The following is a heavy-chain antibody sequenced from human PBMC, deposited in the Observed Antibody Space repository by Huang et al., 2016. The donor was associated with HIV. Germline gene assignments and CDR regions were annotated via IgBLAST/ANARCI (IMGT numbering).Heavy chain of an antibody. V-gene: IGHV1-69*13. CDR2: ISPSFGTA. Sequence: QVQLVQSGAEVKKPGSSVKVSCKASGGTFSSYAISWVRQAPGQGLEGMGGISPSFGTANYAQKFQGRVTMTADEATSTAYMELSSLRSEDTAVYYCARARGYYDSSVSYYFDYWGQGTLVTVSS. CDR1: GGTFSSYA. CDR3: ARARGYYDSSVSYYFDY. D-gene: IGHD3-22*01. J-gene: IGHJ4*02.